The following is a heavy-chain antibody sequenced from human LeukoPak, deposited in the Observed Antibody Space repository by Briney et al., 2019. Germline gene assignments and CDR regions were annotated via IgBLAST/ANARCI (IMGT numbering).Heavy chain of an antibody. CDR1: GFTFSSYA. Sequence: GGSLRLSCAASGFTFSSYAMSWVVQAPGKGLEWVSAISGSGGSTYYADSVKGRFTISRDYSKNTLYLQMNSLRAEDTAVYYCAKVEAARPGGHLVGWGQGTLVTVSS. CDR2: ISGSGGST. D-gene: IGHD6-6*01. CDR3: AKVEAARPGGHLVG. V-gene: IGHV3-23*01. J-gene: IGHJ4*02.